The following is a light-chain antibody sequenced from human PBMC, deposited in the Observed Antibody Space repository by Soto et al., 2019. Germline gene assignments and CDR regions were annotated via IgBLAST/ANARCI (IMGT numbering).Light chain of an antibody. Sequence: QSALTQPASVSGSPGQSITISCTGTSSDVVSYNLVSWYQRHPGKAPKLMIYEVSKRPSGVSNRFSGSKSGNTASLTISGLQAEDEADYYCCSYAGSSTFYVFGTGTKVTVL. V-gene: IGLV2-23*02. J-gene: IGLJ1*01. CDR1: SSDVVSYNL. CDR3: CSYAGSSTFYV. CDR2: EVS.